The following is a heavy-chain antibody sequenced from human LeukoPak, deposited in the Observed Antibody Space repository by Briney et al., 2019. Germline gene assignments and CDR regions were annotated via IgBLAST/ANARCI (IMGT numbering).Heavy chain of an antibody. CDR3: ASRGYSGYADMDV. V-gene: IGHV4-38-2*02. CDR1: GYSISSGYY. J-gene: IGHJ6*03. CDR2: IYHSGLT. D-gene: IGHD5-12*01. Sequence: SETLSLTCTVSGYSISSGYYWGWTRRPPGKGLEWIGSIYHSGLTYYNPSLKRRVTISVDTSKIQFSLKLSSVTAADTAVYYCASRGYSGYADMDVWGKGTTVTVSS.